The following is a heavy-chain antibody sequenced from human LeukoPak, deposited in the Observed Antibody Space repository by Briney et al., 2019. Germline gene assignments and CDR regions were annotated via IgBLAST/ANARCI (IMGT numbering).Heavy chain of an antibody. Sequence: GGSLRLSCAASGFTFSSYAMSWVREAPGKGVWWVSAISGSGGSTYYADSVRGRFTISRDNSKNTLYLQMNSLGAEDTAVYYCAKDRTNWYVNWFDLWGQGTLVTVSS. CDR3: AKDRTNWYVNWFDL. J-gene: IGHJ5*02. D-gene: IGHD1-20*01. CDR2: ISGSGGST. CDR1: GFTFSSYA. V-gene: IGHV3-23*01.